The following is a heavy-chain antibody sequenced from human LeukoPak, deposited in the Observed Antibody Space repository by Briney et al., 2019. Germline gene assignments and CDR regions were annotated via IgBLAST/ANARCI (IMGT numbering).Heavy chain of an antibody. CDR1: GYTFTGYY. D-gene: IGHD2-2*01. J-gene: IGHJ5*02. Sequence: GASVKVSCKASGYTFTGYYMHWVRQAPGQGLEWMGWINPNSGGTNYAQKFQGRVTMTRDTSISTAYMELSRLRSDDTAVYYCARAAQRSIGWFDPWGQGTLVTVSS. CDR2: INPNSGGT. CDR3: ARAAQRSIGWFDP. V-gene: IGHV1-2*02.